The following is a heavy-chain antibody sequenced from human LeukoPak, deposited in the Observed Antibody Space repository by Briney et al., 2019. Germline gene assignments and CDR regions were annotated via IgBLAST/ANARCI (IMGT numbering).Heavy chain of an antibody. Sequence: GASVKVSCKASGYTFTSYGISWVRQAPGQGLEWMGGIIPIFGTANYAQKFQGRVTITADESTSTAYMELSSLRSEDTAVYYCARARYDSGWLWTHIKYNWFDPWGQGTLVTVSS. CDR2: IIPIFGTA. J-gene: IGHJ5*02. V-gene: IGHV1-69*13. CDR3: ARARYDSGWLWTHIKYNWFDP. D-gene: IGHD6-19*01. CDR1: GYTFTSYG.